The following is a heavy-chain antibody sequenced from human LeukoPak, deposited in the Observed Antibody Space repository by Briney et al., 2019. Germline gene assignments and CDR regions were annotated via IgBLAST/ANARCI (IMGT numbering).Heavy chain of an antibody. J-gene: IGHJ5*02. CDR3: AKNGQSGFAFDP. CDR1: GGSISSSSFY. D-gene: IGHD1-26*01. CDR2: NYYRGST. V-gene: IGHV4-39*07. Sequence: SETLSLTCTVSGGSISSSSFYWGWIRQPPGKGLEWIGSNYYRGSTYYNPSLQSRVTISVDTSENQFSLKLTSVTAADTAVYYCAKNGQSGFAFDPWGQGTLVTVSS.